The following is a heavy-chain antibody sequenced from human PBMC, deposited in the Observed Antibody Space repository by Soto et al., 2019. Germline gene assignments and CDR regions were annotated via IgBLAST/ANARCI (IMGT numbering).Heavy chain of an antibody. CDR1: GYTFTSYY. V-gene: IGHV1-46*01. D-gene: IGHD5-18*01. J-gene: IGHJ3*02. CDR2: INPSGGST. Sequence: GASVKVSCKASGYTFTSYYMHWVRQAPGQGLEWMGIINPSGGSTSYAQKFQGRVTMTRDTSTSTVYMELSSLRSEDTAVYYCARDLFGGYSYFSSFTALDAFDIWGQGTMVTVSS. CDR3: ARDLFGGYSYFSSFTALDAFDI.